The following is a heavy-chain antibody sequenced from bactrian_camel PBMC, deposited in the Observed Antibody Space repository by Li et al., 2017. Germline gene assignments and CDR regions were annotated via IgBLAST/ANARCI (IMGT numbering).Heavy chain of an antibody. V-gene: IGHV3S1*01. CDR2: INSGGGKI. J-gene: IGHJ4*01. CDR3: APLFTRVNY. Sequence: VQLVESGGGLVQPGGSLRLSCAASGFSYSMYYMFWVRQAPGKGLEWVSHINSGGGKISYADSVKGRFTISRDNAKSSLFLQMNSLKTEDTAVYYCAPLFTRVNYWGQGTQVTVS. CDR1: GFSYSMYY. D-gene: IGHD1*01.